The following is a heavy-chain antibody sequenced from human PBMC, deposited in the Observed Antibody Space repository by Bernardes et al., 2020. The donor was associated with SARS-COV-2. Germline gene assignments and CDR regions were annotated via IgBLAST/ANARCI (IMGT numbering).Heavy chain of an antibody. CDR2: ISYDGSNK. J-gene: IGHJ6*01. Sequence: GGSLRLSCAASGFTFSSYGMHWVRQAPGKGLEWVAVISYDGSNKYYADSVKGRFTISRDNSKNTLYLQMNSLRAEDTAVYYCAKDIGGYCSGGSCYYTYYVGMGGWGQVATGTVSS. CDR3: AKDIGGYCSGGSCYYTYYVGMGG. V-gene: IGHV3-30*18. CDR1: GFTFSSYG. D-gene: IGHD2-15*01.